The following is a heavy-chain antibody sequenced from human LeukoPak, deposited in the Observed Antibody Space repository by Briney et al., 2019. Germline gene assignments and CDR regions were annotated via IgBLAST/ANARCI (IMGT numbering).Heavy chain of an antibody. V-gene: IGHV4-4*07. Sequence: PSETLSLTCSVSGASMYSQVWSWIRQPAGKGLEWVGRVFSGGGSNYNPSLGSRLTLSVETSRNQISLRRRSVTAAETAVYYCGRDPPPMGFDYWGQGLLVTVSS. CDR1: GASMYSQV. J-gene: IGHJ4*02. CDR2: VFSGGGS. CDR3: GRDPPPMGFDY. D-gene: IGHD3-16*01.